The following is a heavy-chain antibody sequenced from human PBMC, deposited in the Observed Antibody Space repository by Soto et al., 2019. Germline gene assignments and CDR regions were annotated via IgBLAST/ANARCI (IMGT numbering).Heavy chain of an antibody. D-gene: IGHD5-18*01. J-gene: IGHJ4*02. CDR1: GGTFSSYA. CDR3: ATSNGYSYGWGDYFDY. CDR2: IIPIFGTA. Sequence: QVQLVQSGAGVKKPGSSVKVSCKASGGTFSSYAISWVRQAPGQGLEWMGGIIPIFGTANYAQKFQGRVTITADESTSTAYMELSSLRSEDTAVYYCATSNGYSYGWGDYFDYWGQGTLVTVSS. V-gene: IGHV1-69*01.